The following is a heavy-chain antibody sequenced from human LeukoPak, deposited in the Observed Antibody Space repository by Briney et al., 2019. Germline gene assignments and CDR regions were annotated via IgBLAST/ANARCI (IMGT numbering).Heavy chain of an antibody. J-gene: IGHJ5*02. V-gene: IGHV3-21*01. CDR2: ISSSSSYI. CDR1: GFTFSSYS. Sequence: PGGSLRLSCAASGFTFSSYSMNWVRQAPGKGLEWASSISSSSSYIYYADSVKGRFTISRDNAKNSLYLQMNSLRAEDTAVYYCARARQYSSSWYQGYNWFDPWGQGTLVTVSS. D-gene: IGHD6-13*01. CDR3: ARARQYSSSWYQGYNWFDP.